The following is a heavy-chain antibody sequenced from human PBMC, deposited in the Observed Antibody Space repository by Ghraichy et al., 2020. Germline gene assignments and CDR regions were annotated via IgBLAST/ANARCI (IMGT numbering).Heavy chain of an antibody. CDR3: AKNVRSGTYSPLDS. CDR2: ISGTGNKT. D-gene: IGHD3-10*01. CDR1: GVTFRHFA. V-gene: IGHV3-23*01. J-gene: IGHJ4*02. Sequence: GGSLRLSCLVSGVTFRHFAMTWVRQAPGKGLEWVSAISGTGNKTSYADSVKGRFTIFRDNSGNKLSLQMSSLRAEDTAMYYCAKNVRSGTYSPLDSWGQGTLLTVSS.